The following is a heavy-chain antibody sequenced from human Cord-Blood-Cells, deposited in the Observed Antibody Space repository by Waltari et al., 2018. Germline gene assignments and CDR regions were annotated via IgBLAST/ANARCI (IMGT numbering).Heavy chain of an antibody. CDR2: ISSSSSYI. J-gene: IGHJ3*02. Sequence: EVQLVESGGGLVKPGGSLRLSCAASGFTFSSYSMNWVRQAPGKGLEVVSSISSSSSYIYYAYSVTGRFTLSRDNAKNSLYLQMNSLRAEDTAVYYCARVSPKGAFDIWGQGTMVTVSS. V-gene: IGHV3-21*01. CDR1: GFTFSSYS. CDR3: ARVSPKGAFDI.